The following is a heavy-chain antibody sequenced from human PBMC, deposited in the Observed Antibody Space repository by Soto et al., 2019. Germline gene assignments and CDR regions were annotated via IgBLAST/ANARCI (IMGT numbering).Heavy chain of an antibody. Sequence: LSLTCAVYGGSFSGYYWSWIRQAPWWWLEWIGEINHSGSTNYNPSLKSRVTISVDTSKNQFSLKLSSVTAADTAVYYCARGRLGRLGVYGSTIRYRPGRWFDPWGQGTLVTVSS. CDR3: ARGRLGRLGVYGSTIRYRPGRWFDP. CDR1: GGSFSGYY. D-gene: IGHD2-2*01. V-gene: IGHV4-34*01. J-gene: IGHJ5*02. CDR2: INHSGST.